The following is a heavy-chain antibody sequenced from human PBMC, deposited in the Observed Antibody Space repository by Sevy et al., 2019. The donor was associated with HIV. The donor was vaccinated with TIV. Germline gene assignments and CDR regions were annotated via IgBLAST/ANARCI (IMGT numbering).Heavy chain of an antibody. CDR2: IKEDGSDK. CDR3: ARDKNHYDRSVYYDAFDI. Sequence: GESLKISCAASGFTLSSFWMTWVRQAPGKGLEWVANIKEDGSDKNYLDSGKGRFTISRDNAKNSLYLQMNSLRAEDTAVYYCARDKNHYDRSVYYDAFDIWGQGTMVTVSS. CDR1: GFTLSSFW. V-gene: IGHV3-7*03. D-gene: IGHD3-22*01. J-gene: IGHJ3*02.